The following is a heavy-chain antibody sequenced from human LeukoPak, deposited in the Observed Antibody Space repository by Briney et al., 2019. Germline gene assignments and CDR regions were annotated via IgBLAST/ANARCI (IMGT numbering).Heavy chain of an antibody. CDR3: AKGARYCSGGSCFDEYYFDY. CDR2: ISGSGGST. V-gene: IGHV3-23*01. D-gene: IGHD2-15*01. Sequence: GGSLRLSCAASGFTFSNYAMSWVRQAPGKGLEWVSGISGSGGSTYYADSVKGRFTISRDNSKNTLYLQMTRLRAEDTAVYFCAKGARYCSGGSCFDEYYFDYWGQGTLVTVSS. J-gene: IGHJ4*02. CDR1: GFTFSNYA.